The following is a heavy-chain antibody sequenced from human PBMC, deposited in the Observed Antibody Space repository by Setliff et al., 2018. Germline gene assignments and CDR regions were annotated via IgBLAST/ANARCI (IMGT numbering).Heavy chain of an antibody. Sequence: GGSLRLSCAASGFTFSSYAMSWVRQAPGKGLEWVSAISGSGGSTYYADSVKGRFTISRDNSKNTLYLQMNSLRAEDTAVYYCAKGHRISYSSGWLNWFDPWGQGTLVTVS. CDR1: GFTFSSYA. D-gene: IGHD6-19*01. V-gene: IGHV3-23*01. CDR2: ISGSGGST. J-gene: IGHJ5*02. CDR3: AKGHRISYSSGWLNWFDP.